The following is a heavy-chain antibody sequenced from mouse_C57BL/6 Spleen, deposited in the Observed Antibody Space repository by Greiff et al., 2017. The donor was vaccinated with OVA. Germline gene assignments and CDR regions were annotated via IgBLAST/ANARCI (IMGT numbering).Heavy chain of an antibody. J-gene: IGHJ4*01. Sequence: QVQLKQPGAELVKPGASVKLSCKASGYTFTSYWMHWVKQRPGRGLEWIGRIDPNSGGTKYNEKFKSKATLTVDKPSSTAYMQLSSLTSEDSAVYYCARRGDYDGPYYAMDYWGQGTSVTVSS. D-gene: IGHD2-4*01. CDR1: GYTFTSYW. CDR3: ARRGDYDGPYYAMDY. CDR2: IDPNSGGT. V-gene: IGHV1-72*01.